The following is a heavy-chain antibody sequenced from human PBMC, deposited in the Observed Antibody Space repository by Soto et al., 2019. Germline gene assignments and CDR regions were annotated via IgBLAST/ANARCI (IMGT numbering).Heavy chain of an antibody. CDR2: VSYIGST. CDR3: ARGYCSGSTCYLYYFDY. D-gene: IGHD2-15*01. J-gene: IGHJ4*02. V-gene: IGHV4-59*01. Sequence: QVQLQESGPGLVRPSETLSLTCTVSGDSINNYYWNWIRQPPGKGLEWIGYVSYIGSTNYNPSLKSRVTISVDTSKSQFSLKLSSVTAEDTAVYYCARGYCSGSTCYLYYFDYWGQGTLVTVSS. CDR1: GDSINNYY.